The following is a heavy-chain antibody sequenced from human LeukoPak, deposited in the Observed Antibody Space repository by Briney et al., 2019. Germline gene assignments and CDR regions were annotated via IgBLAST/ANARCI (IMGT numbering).Heavy chain of an antibody. D-gene: IGHD1-26*01. CDR2: VWYDGSNK. Sequence: GVSLRLSCAASGFTFSSYGMHWVRQTPGKGLEWVAVVWYDGSNKYYADSVKGRFTISRDNSKNTLYLQMNSLRAEDTAVYYCARGSGPMIWGQGTLVTVSS. CDR1: GFTFSSYG. CDR3: ARGSGPMI. J-gene: IGHJ4*02. V-gene: IGHV3-33*01.